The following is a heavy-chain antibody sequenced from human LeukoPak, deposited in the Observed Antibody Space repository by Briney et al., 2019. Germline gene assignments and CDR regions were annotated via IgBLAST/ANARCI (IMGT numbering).Heavy chain of an antibody. CDR1: GGSISSGGYY. Sequence: PSQTLSLTCTVSGGSISSGGYYWSWIRQHPGKGLEWIGYIYYRGSTYYNPSLKSRVTISVDTSKNQFSLKLSSVTAADTAVYYCARAGSGTDAFDIWGQGTMVTVSS. V-gene: IGHV4-31*03. CDR3: ARAGSGTDAFDI. D-gene: IGHD3-10*01. CDR2: IYYRGST. J-gene: IGHJ3*02.